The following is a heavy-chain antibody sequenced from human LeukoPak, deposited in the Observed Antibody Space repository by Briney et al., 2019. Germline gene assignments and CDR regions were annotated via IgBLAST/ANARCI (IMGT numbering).Heavy chain of an antibody. Sequence: PGGSLRLSCAVSGFTVSSNYMSWVRQAPGKGLEWVSIIYSGGTTYYANSVKGRFTVSRYNSKNTLYLQMNSLRAEATAMYYCAIVHYEIVTDYDTRHDAFDIWGQGTMVTVSS. D-gene: IGHD3-9*01. J-gene: IGHJ3*02. V-gene: IGHV3-66*01. CDR1: GFTVSSNY. CDR2: IYSGGTT. CDR3: AIVHYEIVTDYDTRHDAFDI.